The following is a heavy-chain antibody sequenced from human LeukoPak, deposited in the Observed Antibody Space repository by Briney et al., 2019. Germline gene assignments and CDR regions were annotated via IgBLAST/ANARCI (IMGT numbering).Heavy chain of an antibody. J-gene: IGHJ4*02. D-gene: IGHD3-3*01. CDR3: ARGGWEYYDFWSGYYTGPYYFDY. V-gene: IGHV1-2*02. CDR2: INPNSGGT. CDR1: GYTFTGYY. Sequence: ASVKVSCKASGYTFTGYYMHWVRQAPGQGLEWMGWINPNSGGTNCAQKFQGRVTMTRDTSISTAYMELSRLRSDDTAVYYCARGGWEYYDFWSGYYTGPYYFDYWGQGTLVTVSS.